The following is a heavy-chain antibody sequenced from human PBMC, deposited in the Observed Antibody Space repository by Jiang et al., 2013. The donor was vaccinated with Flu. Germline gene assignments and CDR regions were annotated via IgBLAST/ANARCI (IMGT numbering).Heavy chain of an antibody. CDR2: IYYSGST. CDR3: ARQIYSSGWYRDWYFDL. J-gene: IGHJ2*01. D-gene: IGHD6-19*01. CDR1: GGSVSSGSYY. Sequence: GLVKPSETLSLTCTVSGGSVSSGSYYWSWIRQPPGKGLEWIGYIYYSGSTNYNPSLKSRVTISVDTSKNQFSLKLSSVTAADTAVYYCARQIYSSGWYRDWYFDLWGRGTLVTVSS. V-gene: IGHV4-61*01.